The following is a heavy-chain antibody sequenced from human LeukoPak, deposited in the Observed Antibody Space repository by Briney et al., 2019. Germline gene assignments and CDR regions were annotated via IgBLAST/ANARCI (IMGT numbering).Heavy chain of an antibody. CDR1: GFTFSSYS. V-gene: IGHV3-21*01. D-gene: IGHD2-15*01. Sequence: PGGSLRLSCAASGFTFSSYSMNWVRQAPGKGLEWVSSISSSSSYIYYADLVKGRFTISRDNAKNSLYLQMNSLRAEDTAVYYCARGHCSGGSCYSVDYWGQGTLVTVSS. J-gene: IGHJ4*02. CDR3: ARGHCSGGSCYSVDY. CDR2: ISSSSSYI.